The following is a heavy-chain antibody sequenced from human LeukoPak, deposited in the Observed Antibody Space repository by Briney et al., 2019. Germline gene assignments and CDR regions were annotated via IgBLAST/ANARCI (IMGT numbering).Heavy chain of an antibody. CDR1: GYTFTSYY. J-gene: IGHJ4*02. CDR2: INAGGGRT. D-gene: IGHD1-26*01. Sequence: GASVKVSCKASGYTFTSYYMHWVRQAPGQRLEGMRMINAGGGRTDYAQKFRGRVTMTRDTSTRTVYMELSSLISEDTAVYFCARDMYGGSYSGTFDYWGQGTLVTVSS. CDR3: ARDMYGGSYSGTFDY. V-gene: IGHV1-46*01.